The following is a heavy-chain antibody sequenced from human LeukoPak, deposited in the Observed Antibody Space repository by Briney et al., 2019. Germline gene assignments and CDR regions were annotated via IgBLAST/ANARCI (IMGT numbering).Heavy chain of an antibody. Sequence: GGSLRLSCAASGFTFSSSPMSWVRQAPGKGLVWVSAITGSGTTAYYADSVKGRFTISRDNGKNSLYLQMNSLTAEDTAVYYCAREFGISRAFDIWGQGTMVTVSS. CDR1: GFTFSSSP. V-gene: IGHV3-23*01. CDR3: AREFGISRAFDI. CDR2: ITGSGTTA. D-gene: IGHD3-10*01. J-gene: IGHJ3*02.